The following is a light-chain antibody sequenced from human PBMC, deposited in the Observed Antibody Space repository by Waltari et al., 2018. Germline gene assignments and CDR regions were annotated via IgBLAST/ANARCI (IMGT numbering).Light chain of an antibody. CDR2: EVS. J-gene: IGLJ2*01. CDR3: CSHSLPRSRL. CDR1: SSDIGTYNL. Sequence: QSVLTQPASVSGSPGQSITVSCTGSSSDIGTYNLVSWFQKHPHKAPTLLIYEVSQRPSGVSDRFSGARSGNTASLTVSGLQPEDEADYYCCSHSLPRSRLFGAGTRVTVL. V-gene: IGLV2-23*02.